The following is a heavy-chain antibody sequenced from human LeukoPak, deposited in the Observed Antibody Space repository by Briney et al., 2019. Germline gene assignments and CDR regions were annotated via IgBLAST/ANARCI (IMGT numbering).Heavy chain of an antibody. Sequence: GGSLRLSCVASGFTFRSYAMSWVRQAPGKGLEWVSAISGSGSSTYYADSVKGRFTISRDNSKNTLYLQMNSLRAEDTAVYYCAKTLPAAVYYFDYWGQGTLVTVSS. V-gene: IGHV3-23*01. CDR2: ISGSGSST. J-gene: IGHJ4*02. D-gene: IGHD2-2*01. CDR1: GFTFRSYA. CDR3: AKTLPAAVYYFDY.